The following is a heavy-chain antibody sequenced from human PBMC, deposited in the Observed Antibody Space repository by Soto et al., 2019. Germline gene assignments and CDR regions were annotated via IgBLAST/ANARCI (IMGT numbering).Heavy chain of an antibody. Sequence: ASVKVSCKASGYTFTSYDINWVRQATGQGLEWLGWMIPTSGSTGYAQKFQGRVTMTGSTSIGTAYLELSSLTSEDTAVYYCARGGYSYGYGMDVWGQGTTVTVS. D-gene: IGHD5-18*01. V-gene: IGHV1-8*01. CDR1: GYTFTSYD. CDR3: ARGGYSYGYGMDV. J-gene: IGHJ6*02. CDR2: MIPTSGST.